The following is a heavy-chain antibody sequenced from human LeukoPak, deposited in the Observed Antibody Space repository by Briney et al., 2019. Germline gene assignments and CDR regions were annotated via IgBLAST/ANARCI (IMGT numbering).Heavy chain of an antibody. Sequence: GGSLKLSCAASGFTFNRYWMSWVRQAPGKGLEWVANIKHDGSEKYYVDSVKGRFTISRDNVQNSLYLVINSLRAEDTAIYYCATIYCSNGVCYYFDYWGQGTLVSVSS. J-gene: IGHJ4*02. V-gene: IGHV3-7*01. CDR3: ATIYCSNGVCYYFDY. D-gene: IGHD2-8*01. CDR1: GFTFNRYW. CDR2: IKHDGSEK.